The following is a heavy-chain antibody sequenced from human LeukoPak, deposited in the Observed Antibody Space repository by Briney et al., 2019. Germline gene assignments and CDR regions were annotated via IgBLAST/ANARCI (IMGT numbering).Heavy chain of an antibody. CDR3: ARDRYSHYYYGMDV. J-gene: IGHJ6*02. CDR2: ISAYNGDT. CDR1: GYTFSNYG. V-gene: IGHV1-18*01. D-gene: IGHD1-26*01. Sequence: ASVKVSCKASGYTFSNYGISWVRQAPGQGLEWMGWISAYNGDTNYAQKLQGRVTMTTDTSTSTAYMELRSLRSDDPAVYYCARDRYSHYYYGMDVWGQGTTVTVSS.